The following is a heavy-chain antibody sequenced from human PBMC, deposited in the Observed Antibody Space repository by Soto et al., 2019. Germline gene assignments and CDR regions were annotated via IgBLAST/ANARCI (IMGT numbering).Heavy chain of an antibody. CDR1: GANFSNYA. J-gene: IGHJ6*02. D-gene: IGHD1-20*01. CDR3: SFNLHDGAGYYYYGLDV. CDR2: IIPTFGKT. Sequence: SLKVSCKGYGANFSNYAISWVRQAPGHARAWMGGIIPTFGKTTDGQRFLGRVPITADESTSTAYMELTILPSADTAMYFCSFNLHDGAGYYYYGLDVWGQGTTVTVSS. V-gene: IGHV1-69*13.